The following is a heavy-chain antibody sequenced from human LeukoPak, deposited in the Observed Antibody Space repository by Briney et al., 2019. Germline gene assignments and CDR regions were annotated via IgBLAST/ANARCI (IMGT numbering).Heavy chain of an antibody. V-gene: IGHV1-2*02. CDR3: ARGSTVTTSFDY. CDR1: GYTFTRYY. Sequence: ASVKVSCKASGYTFTRYYMHWVRQAPGQGLEWMGWINPNSGGTNYAQKFQGRVTMTSDTSISTAYMELSRLRSDDTAVYYCARGSTVTTSFDYWGQGTLVTVSS. J-gene: IGHJ4*02. CDR2: INPNSGGT. D-gene: IGHD4-17*01.